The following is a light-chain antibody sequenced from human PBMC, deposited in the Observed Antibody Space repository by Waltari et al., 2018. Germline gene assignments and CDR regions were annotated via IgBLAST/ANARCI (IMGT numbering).Light chain of an antibody. J-gene: IGKJ1*01. CDR3: QQSYSTPPWT. Sequence: DIQMTQSPSSLSASVGDRVTITCRASQSISNYLNWYQQKPGKAPKLLLYAASSLQSGVPSWFSGSGSGTDFTLTISNLQPEDFATYYCQQSYSTPPWTFGQGTKVEIK. CDR2: AAS. CDR1: QSISNY. V-gene: IGKV1-39*01.